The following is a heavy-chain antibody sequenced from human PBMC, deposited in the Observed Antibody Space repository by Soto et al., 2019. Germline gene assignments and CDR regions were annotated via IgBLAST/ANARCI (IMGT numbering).Heavy chain of an antibody. CDR2: IYYSGTT. CDR1: GGSISRGDYY. CDR3: ARASTDCGTTSRYIATCFGP. D-gene: IGHD2-2*02. Sequence: TVSGGSISRGDYYWSWMRQSPGKGLEWIGYIYYSGTTFYNPSLKSRVNISVDTSKNQFSLKVTSVTAADTAVYYCARASTDCGTTSRYIATCFGPWGQGPLLTGSS. V-gene: IGHV4-30-4*01. J-gene: IGHJ5*02.